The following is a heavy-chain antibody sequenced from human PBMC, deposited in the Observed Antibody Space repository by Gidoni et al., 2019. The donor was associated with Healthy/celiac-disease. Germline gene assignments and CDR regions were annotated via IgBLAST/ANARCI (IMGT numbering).Heavy chain of an antibody. CDR1: GCSISLGGYS. J-gene: IGHJ5*02. Sequence: VQLQESGPELLKPSQTLSLTCPVSGCSISLGGYSWSWIRQHPGKGLEWIGYSYYSWSTDYNPSLKSRVTISVDTSKNQFSLKLSSVTAADTAVYYCARASPRIVVVTDIRWFDPWGQGTLVTVSS. CDR3: ARASPRIVVVTDIRWFDP. D-gene: IGHD2-21*02. CDR2: SYYSWST. V-gene: IGHV4-31*03.